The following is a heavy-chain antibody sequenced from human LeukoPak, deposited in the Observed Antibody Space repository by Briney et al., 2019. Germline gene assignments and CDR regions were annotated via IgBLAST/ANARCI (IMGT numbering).Heavy chain of an antibody. CDR2: IYYSGST. CDR1: GGSISSIYYY. Sequence: PSETLSLTCTVSGGSISSIYYYWGWIRQPPGKGLEWIGSIYYSGSTYYNPSLKSRVTISVDTSKNQFSLKLTSGTAADTALYYCVRVDRWSYWFDPWGQGTLVTVSS. V-gene: IGHV4-39*07. J-gene: IGHJ5*02. D-gene: IGHD2-8*01. CDR3: VRVDRWSYWFDP.